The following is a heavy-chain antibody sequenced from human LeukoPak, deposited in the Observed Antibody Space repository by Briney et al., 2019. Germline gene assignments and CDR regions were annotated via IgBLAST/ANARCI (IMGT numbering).Heavy chain of an antibody. V-gene: IGHV4-59*11. CDR3: ARERSSSPHFDY. Sequence: SETLSLTCTVSGGSISSHYWRWIRQPPGKGLEWIGYIYYSGSTNYNPSLKSRVTISVDTSKNQFSLKLSSVTAADTAVYYCARERSSSPHFDYWGQGTLVTVSS. D-gene: IGHD6-6*01. J-gene: IGHJ4*02. CDR2: IYYSGST. CDR1: GGSISSHY.